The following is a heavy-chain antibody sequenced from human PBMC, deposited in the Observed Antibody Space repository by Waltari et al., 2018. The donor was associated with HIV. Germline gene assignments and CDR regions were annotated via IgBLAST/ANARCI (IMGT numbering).Heavy chain of an antibody. CDR3: TSGGVGSTEDFYYGMDV. V-gene: IGHV4-39*01. D-gene: IGHD3-16*01. CDR2: IYYSGST. J-gene: IGHJ6*02. Sequence: QLHLQQSGPGLVNPSETLSLSCTVSGGSISRRTYYWGWIRKPPGMGLEWIGSIYYSGSTYYNPSLKSRVTVSVDTSRNQFSLKLYSVTAADTAVYYCTSGGVGSTEDFYYGMDVWGQGTTVTVSS. CDR1: GGSISRRTYY.